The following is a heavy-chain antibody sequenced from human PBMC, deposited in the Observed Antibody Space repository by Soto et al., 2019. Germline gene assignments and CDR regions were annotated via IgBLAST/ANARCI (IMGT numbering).Heavy chain of an antibody. J-gene: IGHJ6*02. Sequence: PGGSLRLSCAAAGFNFSSYAMSWVRQAPGKGLEWVSAISGSGGSTYYADSVKGRFTISRDNAKNTLYLQMNSLRAEDTAVYYCAKLSRRDYGMDVWGQGTTVTVSS. CDR3: AKLSRRDYGMDV. CDR2: ISGSGGST. V-gene: IGHV3-23*01. CDR1: GFNFSSYA.